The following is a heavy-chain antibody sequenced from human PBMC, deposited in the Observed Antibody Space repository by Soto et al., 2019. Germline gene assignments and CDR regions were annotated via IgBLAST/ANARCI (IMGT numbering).Heavy chain of an antibody. CDR3: ARDFPDYGDYVYYYYYMDV. D-gene: IGHD4-17*01. CDR1: GYTFTSYY. CDR2: INPSGGST. J-gene: IGHJ6*03. V-gene: IGHV1-46*03. Sequence: QVQLVQSGAEVKKPGASVKVSCKASGYTFTSYYMHWVRQAPGQGLEWMGIINPSGGSTSYAQKFPGRVTMTRDTSTSTVYMELSSLRSEDTAVYYCARDFPDYGDYVYYYYYMDVWGKGTTVTVSS.